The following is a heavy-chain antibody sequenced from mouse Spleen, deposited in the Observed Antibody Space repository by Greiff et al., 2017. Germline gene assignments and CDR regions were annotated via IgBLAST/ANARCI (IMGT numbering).Heavy chain of an antibody. J-gene: IGHJ1*01. V-gene: IGHV1-20*01. D-gene: IGHD2-13*01. CDR3: ARSYGDNWYFDV. CDR1: GYSFTGYF. CDR2: INPYNGDT. Sequence: EVQLQQSGPELVKPGDSVKISCKASGYSFTGYFMNWVMQSHGKSLEWIGRINPYNGDTFYNQKFKGKATLTVDKSSSTAHMELRSLTSEDSAVYYCARSYGDNWYFDVWGAGTTVTVSS.